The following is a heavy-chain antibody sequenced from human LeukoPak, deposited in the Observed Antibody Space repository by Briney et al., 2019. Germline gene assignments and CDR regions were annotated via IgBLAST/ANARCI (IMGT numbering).Heavy chain of an antibody. J-gene: IGHJ4*02. CDR3: ARDGDYGSGCYYGGGIDS. V-gene: IGHV1-2*02. CDR2: IHCGRGDA. Sequence: ASVTVSCQTSGYSLTPFYIHWVRQPAGQGREWMGWIHCGRGDANYAQKWQGRVTMTRDTTISTAYLNLSSLQSDDPAVYYCARDGDYGSGCYYGGGIDSWGQGTPVTVST. D-gene: IGHD3-10*01. CDR1: GYSLTPFY.